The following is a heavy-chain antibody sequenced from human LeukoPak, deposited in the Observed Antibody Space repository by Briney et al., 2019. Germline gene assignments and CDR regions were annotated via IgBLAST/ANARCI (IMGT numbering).Heavy chain of an antibody. CDR1: GYTFTSYG. CDR2: ISAYNGNT. J-gene: IGHJ3*02. Sequence: GASVKVSCKASGYTFTSYGISWVRQAPGQGLEWMGWISAYNGNTNYAQKLRGRVTMTTDTSTSTAYMELRSLRSDDTAVYYCADSSTGRDAFDIWGQGTMVTVSS. V-gene: IGHV1-18*01. D-gene: IGHD6-6*01. CDR3: ADSSTGRDAFDI.